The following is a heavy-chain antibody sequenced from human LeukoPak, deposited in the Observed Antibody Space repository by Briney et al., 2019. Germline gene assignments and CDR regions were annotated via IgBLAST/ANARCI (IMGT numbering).Heavy chain of an antibody. V-gene: IGHV4-34*01. J-gene: IGHJ4*02. CDR2: INHSGST. CDR3: ARSIRYDSSGYYDLGDDY. CDR1: GGSFSGYY. Sequence: SETLSLTCAVYGGSFSGYYWSWIRHPPGKGLEWIGEINHSGSTNYNPSLKSRVTISVDTSKNQFSLKLSSVTAADTAVYYCARSIRYDSSGYYDLGDDYWGQGTLVTVSS. D-gene: IGHD3-22*01.